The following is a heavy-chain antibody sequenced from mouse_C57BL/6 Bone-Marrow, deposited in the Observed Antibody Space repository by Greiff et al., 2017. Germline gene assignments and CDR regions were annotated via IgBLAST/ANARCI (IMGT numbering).Heavy chain of an antibody. CDR3: AIDPPIITTVVATGGAMDY. CDR2: ISDGGSYT. J-gene: IGHJ4*01. D-gene: IGHD1-1*01. Sequence: EVKLVESGGGLVKPGGSLKLSCAASGFTFSSYAMSWVRPTPEKRLEWVATISDGGSYTYYPDTGKGRFTISSDNAKNNLYLQMSHLKSEDTAMYYCAIDPPIITTVVATGGAMDYWGQGTSVPVSS. V-gene: IGHV5-4*01. CDR1: GFTFSSYA.